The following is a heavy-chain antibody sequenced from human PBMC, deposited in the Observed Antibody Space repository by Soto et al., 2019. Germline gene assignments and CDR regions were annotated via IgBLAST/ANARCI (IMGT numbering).Heavy chain of an antibody. V-gene: IGHV4-34*01. CDR3: ARYRITMIVVGGRWRGGFDS. CDR2: INHSGST. J-gene: IGHJ4*02. D-gene: IGHD3-22*01. Sequence: QVQLQQWGAGLLKPSETLSLTCAVYGGSFSGYYWSWIRQPPGKGLEWIGEINHSGSTNYNPSLKSRVTISVDTSKNQFSLKLSSVTAADTAVYYCARYRITMIVVGGRWRGGFDSWGQGTLVTVSS. CDR1: GGSFSGYY.